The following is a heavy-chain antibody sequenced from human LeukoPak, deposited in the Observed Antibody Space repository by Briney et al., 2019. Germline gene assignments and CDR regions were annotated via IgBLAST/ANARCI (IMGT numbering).Heavy chain of an antibody. CDR1: GYTFTGYY. J-gene: IGHJ4*02. V-gene: IGHV1-2*02. CDR2: LNPNTGGT. CDR3: ARDTIGMIVVAFDY. D-gene: IGHD3-22*01. Sequence: ASVKVSCKASGYTFTGYYMHWVRHAPGPGLEWMGWLNPNTGGTNYAQKFQARVTMTRDTSISTAYMELSRLRSDDTAMYYCARDTIGMIVVAFDYWGQGTLVTVSS.